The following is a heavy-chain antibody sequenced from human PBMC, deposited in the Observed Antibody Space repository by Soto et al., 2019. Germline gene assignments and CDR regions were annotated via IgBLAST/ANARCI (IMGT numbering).Heavy chain of an antibody. CDR1: GGPISTGGHF. D-gene: IGHD1-26*01. CDR2: IYYSGTT. CDR3: ARVVSGSYFDC. J-gene: IGHJ4*02. V-gene: IGHV4-31*03. Sequence: QVQLEESGPGLVKASQTLSLTCTVSGGPISTGGHFWSRIRQHPKKGLEWIGYIYYSGTTHYNASIKSRATVSVDTSKNQFSLKLTSVTAADTAVYYCARVVSGSYFDCWGQGTLVTVSS.